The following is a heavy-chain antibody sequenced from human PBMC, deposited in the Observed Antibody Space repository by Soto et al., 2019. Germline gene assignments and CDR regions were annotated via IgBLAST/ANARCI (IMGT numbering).Heavy chain of an antibody. Sequence: GGPLILSCPASVFTVSTDTMNWVRDAGGKGPEWVSSISKYGDYIFYADSVKGRFTISRDNSKNMLNLQMNSLRAEDTAVYYCAKDHSTPEPGYFQHWGQGTLVTVSS. CDR3: AKDHSTPEPGYFQH. CDR1: VFTVSTDT. J-gene: IGHJ1*01. D-gene: IGHD2-2*01. V-gene: IGHV3-21*01. CDR2: ISKYGDYI.